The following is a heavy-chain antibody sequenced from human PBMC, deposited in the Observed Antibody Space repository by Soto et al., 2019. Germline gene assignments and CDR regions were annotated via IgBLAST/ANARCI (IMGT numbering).Heavy chain of an antibody. Sequence: SETLSLTCAVYGGSFSGYYCNWIRQSPGKGLEWIGEINHSGSTNYNPSLKSRVTISIDTSKNQVFLKLSSVTAADTAVYYCAHQGYWGQGTLVTVSS. CDR1: GGSFSGYY. CDR2: INHSGST. J-gene: IGHJ4*02. CDR3: AHQGY. V-gene: IGHV4-34*01.